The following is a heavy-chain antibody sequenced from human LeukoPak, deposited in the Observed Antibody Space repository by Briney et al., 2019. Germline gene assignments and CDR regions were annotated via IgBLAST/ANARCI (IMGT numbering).Heavy chain of an antibody. J-gene: IGHJ4*02. CDR1: GGSISSSSYY. CDR2: IYYSGST. CDR3: ARGVDRWLVKKYYFDY. V-gene: IGHV4-39*01. Sequence: PSETLSLTCTVSGGSISSSSYYWGWIRQPPGKGLEWIGSIYYSGSTYYNPSLKSRVTISVDTSKNQFSLKLSSVTAADTAVYYCARGVDRWLVKKYYFDYWGQGTLVTVSS. D-gene: IGHD6-19*01.